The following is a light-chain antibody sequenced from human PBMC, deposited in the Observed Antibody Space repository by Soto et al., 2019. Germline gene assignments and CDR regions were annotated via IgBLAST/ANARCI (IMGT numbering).Light chain of an antibody. V-gene: IGKV3-20*01. CDR3: QQYGSSLFT. CDR2: GAS. J-gene: IGKJ3*01. CDR1: QSVSSSY. Sequence: EIVLTQSPGTLSLSPGERATLSCRASQSVSSSYFAWSQQKPGQAPRLLIYGASSRATGIPDRFSGSGSGTDFTLTISRLEPEDFAVYYCQQYGSSLFTFGPGTKVDIK.